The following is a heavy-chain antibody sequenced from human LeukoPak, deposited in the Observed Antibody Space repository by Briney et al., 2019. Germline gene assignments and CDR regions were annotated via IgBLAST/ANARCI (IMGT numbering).Heavy chain of an antibody. CDR1: GYTFTDYY. CDR2: INPNSGGT. D-gene: IGHD5-18*01. J-gene: IGHJ4*02. V-gene: IGHV1-2*02. Sequence: ASVKVTCKASGYTFTDYYMHWVRQAPGQGLEWMGWINPNSGGTNYAQKFQGRVTMTRDTSISTAYMELSRLTSDDTAVYYCAREPVDTPIGTSFDYGGQGTLDTVSS. CDR3: AREPVDTPIGTSFDY.